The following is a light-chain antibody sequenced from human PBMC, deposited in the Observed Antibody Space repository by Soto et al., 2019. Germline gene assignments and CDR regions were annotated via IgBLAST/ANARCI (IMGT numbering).Light chain of an antibody. Sequence: QSVLTQPPSVSGAPGQRVTISCTGSSSNIGAAYDVHWYQQFPGRAPKLLIYGNTNRPSGVPARVSGSKSGTSASLAISGLQAEDEADYYCQSYDRSLRGVVFGGGTKLTVL. CDR2: GNT. CDR1: SSNIGAAYD. J-gene: IGLJ2*01. V-gene: IGLV1-40*01. CDR3: QSYDRSLRGVV.